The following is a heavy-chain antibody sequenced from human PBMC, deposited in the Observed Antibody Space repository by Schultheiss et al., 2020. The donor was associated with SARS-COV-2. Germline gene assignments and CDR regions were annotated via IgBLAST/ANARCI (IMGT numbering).Heavy chain of an antibody. CDR1: GFTFRNYW. Sequence: GESLKISCAASGFTFRNYWMHWVRQIPGKGLVWVSRINSDGSASSYADSVKGRFTISRDNAKNSLYLQMNSLRAEDTAVYYCARDLDCSSTSCSPPWGQGTLVTVSS. CDR3: ARDLDCSSTSCSPP. J-gene: IGHJ5*02. V-gene: IGHV3-74*01. CDR2: INSDGSAS. D-gene: IGHD2-2*01.